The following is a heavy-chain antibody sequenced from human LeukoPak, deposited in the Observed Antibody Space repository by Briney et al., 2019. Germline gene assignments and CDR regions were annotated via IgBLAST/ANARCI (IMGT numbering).Heavy chain of an antibody. CDR3: ARGFSSSSIPPPSY. CDR2: IRNDGSNK. Sequence: GGSLRLSCAASGFTFSSYGMHWVRQAPGKGLEWVAFIRNDGSNKYYVDPVEGRFTISRDNAKNSLYLQMNSLRAEDTAVYYCARGFSSSSIPPPSYWGQGTLVTVSS. D-gene: IGHD6-6*01. V-gene: IGHV3-30*02. J-gene: IGHJ4*02. CDR1: GFTFSSYG.